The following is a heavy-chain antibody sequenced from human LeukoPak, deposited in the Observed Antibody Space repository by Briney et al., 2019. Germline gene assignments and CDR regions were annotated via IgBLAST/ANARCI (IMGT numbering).Heavy chain of an antibody. CDR3: ARGGYDSSGYYIDY. V-gene: IGHV4-30-2*01. Sequence: SETLSLTCTVSGGSISSGGYYWSWIRQPPGKGLEWIGYIYHSGSAYYNPSLKSRVTISVDRSKNQFSLKLSSVTAADTAVYYCARGGYDSSGYYIDYWGQGTLVTVSS. D-gene: IGHD3-22*01. J-gene: IGHJ4*02. CDR1: GGSISSGGYY. CDR2: IYHSGSA.